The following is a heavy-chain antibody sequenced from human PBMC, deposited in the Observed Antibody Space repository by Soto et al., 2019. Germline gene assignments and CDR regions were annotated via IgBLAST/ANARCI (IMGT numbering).Heavy chain of an antibody. CDR1: GGSISSGGYY. CDR3: AYGGSYDGYFDF. J-gene: IGHJ4*02. Sequence: SETLSLTCTVSGGSISSGGYYWSWIRQHPGKGLEWIGYIYYSGSTYYNPSLKSRVTISVDTSKRQFSLKLSSVTAADTAVYYCAYGGSYDGYFDFWGQGALVTVSS. V-gene: IGHV4-31*03. D-gene: IGHD1-26*01. CDR2: IYYSGST.